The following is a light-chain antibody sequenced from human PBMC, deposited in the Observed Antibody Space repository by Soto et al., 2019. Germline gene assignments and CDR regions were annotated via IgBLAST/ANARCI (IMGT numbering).Light chain of an antibody. J-gene: IGKJ3*01. CDR2: AAS. V-gene: IGKV3-15*01. Sequence: EIVMTQSPATLSVSPGERATLSCRASQSVSANLAWYQQKPGQAPMLLIYAASTRATRIPARFSGSGSGTEFTLTISSLQSEDFAVYYCQQYNNWPPITFGPGTKVDIK. CDR1: QSVSAN. CDR3: QQYNNWPPIT.